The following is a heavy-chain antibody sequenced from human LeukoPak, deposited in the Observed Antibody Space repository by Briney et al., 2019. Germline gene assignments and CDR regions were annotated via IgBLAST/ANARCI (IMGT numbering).Heavy chain of an antibody. CDR3: ARDPDFWSGYYNFDY. J-gene: IGHJ4*02. D-gene: IGHD3-3*01. CDR1: GYSISSGYY. CDR2: IYHSGST. Sequence: SQTLSLTCTVSGYSISSGYYWGWIRQPPGKGLEWIGSIYHSGSTFDNPSLKSRVTISVDTSKNQFSLKLNSVTAADTAVYYCARDPDFWSGYYNFDYWGQGTLVTVSS. V-gene: IGHV4-38-2*02.